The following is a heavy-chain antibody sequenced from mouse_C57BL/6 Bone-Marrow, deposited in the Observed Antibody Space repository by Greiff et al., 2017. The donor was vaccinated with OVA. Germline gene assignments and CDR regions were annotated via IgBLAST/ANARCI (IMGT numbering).Heavy chain of an antibody. CDR3: AREALVIWGWFAD. J-gene: IGHJ3*01. D-gene: IGHD2-2*01. CDR2: IHPNSGST. V-gene: IGHV1-64*01. CDR1: GYTFTSYW. Sequence: QVQLQQPGAELVKPGASVKLSCKASGYTFTSYWMHWVKQRPGQGLEWIGMIHPNSGSTNYNEKFKSKATLTVDKSSSTAYMQLSSLTSEDSAVYYCAREALVIWGWFADWGQGTLVTVSA.